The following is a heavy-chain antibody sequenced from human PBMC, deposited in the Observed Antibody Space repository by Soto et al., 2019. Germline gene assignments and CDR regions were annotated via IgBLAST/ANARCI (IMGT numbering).Heavy chain of an antibody. J-gene: IGHJ4*02. Sequence: GESLKISCKGSGFSFTTYWIAWVRQMPGKGLEWMGIIYPGDSKTTYSPSFQGHVTISADKSISTAYLQWSSLKASDTAMYYCARLGNQQTQWLVILWGQGTLVTSPQ. V-gene: IGHV5-51*01. CDR2: IYPGDSKT. D-gene: IGHD6-19*01. CDR1: GFSFTTYW. CDR3: ARLGNQQTQWLVIL.